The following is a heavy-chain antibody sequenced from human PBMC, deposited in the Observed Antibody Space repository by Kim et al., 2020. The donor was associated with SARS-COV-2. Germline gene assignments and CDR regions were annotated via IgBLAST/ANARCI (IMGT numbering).Heavy chain of an antibody. CDR1: GFTFSALW. CDR3: AKEARWSFES. V-gene: IGHV3-7*03. CDR2: ITDDGSEP. J-gene: IGHJ4*02. Sequence: GGSLRLSCAASGFTFSALWMSWVRQAPGKGLEWMAKITDDGSEPYYVDFVKGRFTVSRDNAKNSVYLQMNNVIPVDAAMYYCAKEARWSFESWCQG. D-gene: IGHD2-15*01.